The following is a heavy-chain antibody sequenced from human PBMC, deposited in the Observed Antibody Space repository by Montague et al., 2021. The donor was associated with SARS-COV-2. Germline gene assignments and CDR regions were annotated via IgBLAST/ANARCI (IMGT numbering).Heavy chain of an antibody. CDR1: GGSVSSGSYY. D-gene: IGHD2-21*02. V-gene: IGHV4-39*01. CDR2: IHYIGNT. Sequence: SETLSLTCTVSGGSVSSGSYYWAWIRQPPGKGLELIGSIHYIGNTYYNPSLESRVAISVDTSENQFSLKLRSVIAADTAVHYCARLLPDGTVVATDIPFDSWGQGTLVTVSS. J-gene: IGHJ4*02. CDR3: ARLLPDGTVVATDIPFDS.